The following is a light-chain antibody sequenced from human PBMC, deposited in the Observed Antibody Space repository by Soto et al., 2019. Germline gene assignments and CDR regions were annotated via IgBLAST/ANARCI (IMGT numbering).Light chain of an antibody. V-gene: IGKV3-20*01. CDR2: GAS. CDR3: QQYGRSLGT. CDR1: QSVNNDY. J-gene: IGKJ1*01. Sequence: EIVLTQSPGTLSLSPGERATLSCRASQSVNNDYLAWYQQKPGQAPRLLIYGASRRATGIPDRFSGSGSGTDFTLTISRLESEDFAVYYCQQYGRSLGTFGQGTKVDIK.